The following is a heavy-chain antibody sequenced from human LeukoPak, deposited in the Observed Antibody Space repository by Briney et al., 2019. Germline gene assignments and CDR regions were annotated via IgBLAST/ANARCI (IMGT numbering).Heavy chain of an antibody. J-gene: IGHJ4*02. CDR2: INQDGSEK. CDR3: ARGQHGLGY. Sequence: PGGSLRLSCAASGFTFSIYWMTWLRQAPGQGLEWVANINQDGSEKHYVDSVKGRFTISRDNAKNSLSLQMNSLRVEDTAVYYCARGQHGLGYWGQGTLVTVSS. CDR1: GFTFSIYW. D-gene: IGHD6-19*01. V-gene: IGHV3-7*01.